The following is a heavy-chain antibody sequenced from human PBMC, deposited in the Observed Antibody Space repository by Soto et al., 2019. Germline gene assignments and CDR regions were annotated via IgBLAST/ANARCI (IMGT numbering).Heavy chain of an antibody. Sequence: QVQLVQSGAEVKKPGSSVKVSCKASGGTFSSYTISWVRQAPGQGLEWMGRIIPILGIANYAQKFQGRVTITADKSTSTAYMELSSLRSEDTAVYYCASWTGTTRSFDPWGQGTLVTVSS. V-gene: IGHV1-69*02. CDR3: ASWTGTTRSFDP. CDR1: GGTFSSYT. CDR2: IIPILGIA. D-gene: IGHD1-1*01. J-gene: IGHJ5*02.